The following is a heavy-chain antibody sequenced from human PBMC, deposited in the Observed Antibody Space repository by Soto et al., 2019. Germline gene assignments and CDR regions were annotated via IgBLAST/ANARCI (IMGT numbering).Heavy chain of an antibody. D-gene: IGHD3-10*01. J-gene: IGHJ6*02. CDR3: ARDVLLWSRNYYYYGMDV. Sequence: ASVKVSCKASGYTFTIYCISWVRQAPGQGLEWMGWISAYNGNTNYAQKLQGRVTMTTDTSTSTAYMELRSLRSDDTAVYYCARDVLLWSRNYYYYGMDVWGQGTTVTVSS. CDR2: ISAYNGNT. CDR1: GYTFTIYC. V-gene: IGHV1-18*01.